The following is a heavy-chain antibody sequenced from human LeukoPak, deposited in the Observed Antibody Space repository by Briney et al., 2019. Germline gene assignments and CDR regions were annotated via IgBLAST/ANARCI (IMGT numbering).Heavy chain of an antibody. CDR1: GGSISSSTYY. D-gene: IGHD6-6*01. Sequence: PSETLSLTCTVSGGSISSSTYYWGWIRQPPGKGLEWIGSIYYSGSTLYNPSLTSRVTISVDTSKNQFSLRLNSVTAADTAVYYCARHRAYSSSSPFDYWGQGTLVTVSS. J-gene: IGHJ4*02. CDR2: IYYSGST. V-gene: IGHV4-39*01. CDR3: ARHRAYSSSSPFDY.